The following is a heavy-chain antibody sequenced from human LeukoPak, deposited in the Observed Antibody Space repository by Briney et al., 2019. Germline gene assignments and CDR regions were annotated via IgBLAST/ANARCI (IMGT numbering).Heavy chain of an antibody. CDR1: GFTFSIYA. V-gene: IGHV3-23*01. Sequence: QTGGSLRLSWAASGFTFSIYAMSWVRQAPGKGLEWVSTITDSGGATYHADSVKGRFTISRDNSKNTLYLQMNSLRAEDTAVYYCADSPLYYDFWSGLALDVWGQGTTVTVSS. J-gene: IGHJ6*02. D-gene: IGHD3-3*01. CDR2: ITDSGGAT. CDR3: ADSPLYYDFWSGLALDV.